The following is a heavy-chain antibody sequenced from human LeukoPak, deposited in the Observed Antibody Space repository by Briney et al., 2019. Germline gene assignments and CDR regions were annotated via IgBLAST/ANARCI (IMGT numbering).Heavy chain of an antibody. D-gene: IGHD3-3*01. Sequence: GASVKVSCKASGYTFSSYAMHWGRQAPGQRLEWMGWINAGNGNTKYSQEFQGRVTITRDTSASTAYMELSSLRSEDMAVYYCARGGITIFGVVPRNDYMDVWGKGTTVTVSS. CDR3: ARGGITIFGVVPRNDYMDV. CDR1: GYTFSSYA. J-gene: IGHJ6*03. V-gene: IGHV1-3*03. CDR2: INAGNGNT.